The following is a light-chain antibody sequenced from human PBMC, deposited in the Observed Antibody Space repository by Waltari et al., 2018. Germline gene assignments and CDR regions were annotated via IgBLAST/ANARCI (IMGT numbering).Light chain of an antibody. Sequence: QSALTQPASVSGSPGQSITISCTGTSSDIGGYNRCSWYQQHPGKVPKLMIFDVSNWPSGVSHRFSGSKSGNTASLTISGLQAEDEADYYCCSYTRSDSWVFGGGTKLTVL. CDR1: SSDIGGYNR. V-gene: IGLV2-14*03. CDR2: DVS. J-gene: IGLJ3*02. CDR3: CSYTRSDSWV.